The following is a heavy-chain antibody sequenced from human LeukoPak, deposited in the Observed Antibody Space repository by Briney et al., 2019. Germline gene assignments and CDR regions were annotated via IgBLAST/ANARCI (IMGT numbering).Heavy chain of an antibody. Sequence: GGSLRLSCAASGFTFSSYGMHWVRQAPGRGLEWVSLIYSGGTTYYADSVKGRFTISRDNSKNTLYLHMNSLRAEDTALYYCARNYYEPTYDYYFDCWGQGTLVTVSS. V-gene: IGHV3-53*01. CDR3: ARNYYEPTYDYYFDC. CDR2: IYSGGTT. CDR1: GFTFSSYG. J-gene: IGHJ4*02. D-gene: IGHD1-26*01.